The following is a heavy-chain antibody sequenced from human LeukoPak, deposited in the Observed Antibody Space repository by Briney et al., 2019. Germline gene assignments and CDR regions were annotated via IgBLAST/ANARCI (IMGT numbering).Heavy chain of an antibody. D-gene: IGHD5-18*01. J-gene: IGHJ4*02. CDR1: GFTFSNYW. CDR2: IDQYGRAK. Sequence: GGSLRLSCAASGFTFSNYWMSWVRQAPGKGLEWVASIDQYGRAKYYVDSVRGRFTFSRDNTKNSLHLQMNSLRAEDTAVYYCARADSYGSILDYWGQGIRVIDSS. V-gene: IGHV3-7*04. CDR3: ARADSYGSILDY.